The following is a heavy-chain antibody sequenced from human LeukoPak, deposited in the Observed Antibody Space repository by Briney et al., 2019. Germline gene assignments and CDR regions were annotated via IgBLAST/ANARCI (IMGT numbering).Heavy chain of an antibody. V-gene: IGHV3-11*01. D-gene: IGHD3-10*01. CDR2: ITTSGSSI. Sequence: PGGSLRLSCAASGFTFSDYYMGWIRQAPGKGLEWVSYITTSGSSIYYADSVKGRFTMSRDNAKKSLYLQMNSLRAEDTAVYYCARSNVLLWFGEKGDYWGQGTLVTVSS. CDR3: ARSNVLLWFGEKGDY. J-gene: IGHJ4*02. CDR1: GFTFSDYY.